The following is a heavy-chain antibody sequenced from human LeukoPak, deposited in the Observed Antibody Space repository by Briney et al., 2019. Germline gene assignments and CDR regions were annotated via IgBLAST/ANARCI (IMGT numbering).Heavy chain of an antibody. Sequence: GGSLRLSCAASGFTFSDYYMSWICQAPGKGLECVSYIRGSGSDIYYADSVKGRFTISRDNAKNSLYLQMNSLRADDTAVYYCARDIVAAGLSLDYWGQGTPVTVSS. D-gene: IGHD1-26*01. CDR3: ARDIVAAGLSLDY. V-gene: IGHV3-11*01. CDR1: GFTFSDYY. J-gene: IGHJ4*02. CDR2: IRGSGSDI.